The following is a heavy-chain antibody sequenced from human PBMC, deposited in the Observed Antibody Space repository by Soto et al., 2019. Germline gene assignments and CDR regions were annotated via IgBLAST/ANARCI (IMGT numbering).Heavy chain of an antibody. CDR2: IYHSGST. CDR1: GGSISSGGYS. Sequence: QLLLQESGSGLVRPSQTLSLTCAVSGGSISSGGYSWNWIRQPSAKGLEWIGYIYHSGSTLYNPSLKSRVTISVDKSKNQFSLKLTSVTAADTAVYYCARDQLEGIWFDPWGQGTMVTVSS. D-gene: IGHD1-1*01. J-gene: IGHJ5*02. CDR3: ARDQLEGIWFDP. V-gene: IGHV4-30-2*01.